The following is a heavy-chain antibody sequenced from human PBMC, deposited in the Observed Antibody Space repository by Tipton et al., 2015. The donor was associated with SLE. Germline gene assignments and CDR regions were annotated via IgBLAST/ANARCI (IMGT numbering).Heavy chain of an antibody. V-gene: IGHV4-34*01. Sequence: LRLSCDVYGGSFSGYYWTWIRQPPGKGLEWIGEINDSEVTDYNPTLRSRVTMSVDTPKNQFSLSLSSVTAADTAVYYCAREVAAGGTTTFDSWGQGTLVTVSS. CDR2: INDSEVT. CDR1: GGSFSGYY. J-gene: IGHJ4*02. CDR3: AREVAAGGTTTFDS. D-gene: IGHD1-14*01.